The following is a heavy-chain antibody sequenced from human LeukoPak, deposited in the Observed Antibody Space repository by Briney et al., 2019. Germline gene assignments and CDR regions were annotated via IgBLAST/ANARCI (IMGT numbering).Heavy chain of an antibody. CDR3: ARDGTQPYDFWSGYLSPRGMDV. D-gene: IGHD3-3*01. Sequence: SETLSLTCTVSGGSISSGDYYWSWIRQPPGKGLEWIGYIYYSGSTYYNPSLKSRVTISVDTSKNQFSLKLSSVTAADTAVYYCARDGTQPYDFWSGYLSPRGMDVWAKGPRSPSP. V-gene: IGHV4-30-4*01. J-gene: IGHJ6*02. CDR2: IYYSGST. CDR1: GGSISSGDYY.